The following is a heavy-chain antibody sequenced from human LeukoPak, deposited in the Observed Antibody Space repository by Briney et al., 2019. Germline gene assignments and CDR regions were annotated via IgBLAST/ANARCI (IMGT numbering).Heavy chain of an antibody. J-gene: IGHJ3*02. Sequence: GSLSLTCTVSGGSISSYYWSWIRQPPGKGLEWIGEINHSGSTNYNPSLKSRVTISVDTSKNQFSLKLSSVTAADTAVYYCARSVDYGSAFDIWAKGQWSPSLQ. D-gene: IGHD4-17*01. V-gene: IGHV4-34*01. CDR3: ARSVDYGSAFDI. CDR2: INHSGST. CDR1: GGSISSYY.